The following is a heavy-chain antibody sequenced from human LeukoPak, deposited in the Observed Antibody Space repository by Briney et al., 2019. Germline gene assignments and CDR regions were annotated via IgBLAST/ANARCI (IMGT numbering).Heavy chain of an antibody. Sequence: GASVKVSCKASGYTFTGYYMHWVRQAPGQGLEWMGWINPYSGGTNYAQEFQGRVTMTRDTSISTAYMELSRLRSDDTAVYYCAREPPQDSSGEFDYWGQGTLVTVSS. D-gene: IGHD6-19*01. CDR2: INPYSGGT. J-gene: IGHJ4*02. CDR1: GYTFTGYY. V-gene: IGHV1-2*02. CDR3: AREPPQDSSGEFDY.